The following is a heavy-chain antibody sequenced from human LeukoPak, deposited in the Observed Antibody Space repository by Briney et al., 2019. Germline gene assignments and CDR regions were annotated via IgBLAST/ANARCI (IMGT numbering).Heavy chain of an antibody. J-gene: IGHJ4*02. D-gene: IGHD1-26*01. Sequence: TGGSLRLSCAASGFTFSSYAMSWVRQAPGKGLEWVSVMSGSDGSTYYADSVKGRFTISRDNSKNMLYLQMNSLRAEDTAIYYCAKESVGITWYFDYWGQGTLVTVSS. CDR3: AKESVGITWYFDY. CDR1: GFTFSSYA. V-gene: IGHV3-23*01. CDR2: MSGSDGST.